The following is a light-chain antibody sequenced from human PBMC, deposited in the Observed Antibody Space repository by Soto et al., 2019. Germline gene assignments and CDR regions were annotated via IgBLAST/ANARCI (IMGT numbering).Light chain of an antibody. CDR1: QSITSW. Sequence: DIQMTKSPSTLSASVGDRVTITCRASQSITSWLAWYQQKPGKAPKVLIIDASSLESGVPSRFSGSGSATEFTLTISSLQPDDFATYYCQQYSTYPWTFGQGTKVDSK. J-gene: IGKJ1*01. CDR3: QQYSTYPWT. V-gene: IGKV1-5*01. CDR2: DAS.